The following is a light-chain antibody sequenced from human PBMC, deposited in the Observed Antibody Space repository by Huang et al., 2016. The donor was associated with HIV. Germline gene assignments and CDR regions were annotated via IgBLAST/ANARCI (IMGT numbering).Light chain of an antibody. CDR1: SGSSTS. J-gene: IGKJ4*01. Sequence: IQLTQSPSSLSASIGDRVTITCRVSSGSSTSLAWYQQKPGKAPHLLIFDASSLRSGVPSGFSGSRSGTVFTLSSSSRQPEDFATYFCQQLRSYPLTFGGGTKVEIK. CDR3: QQLRSYPLT. V-gene: IGKV1-9*01. CDR2: DAS.